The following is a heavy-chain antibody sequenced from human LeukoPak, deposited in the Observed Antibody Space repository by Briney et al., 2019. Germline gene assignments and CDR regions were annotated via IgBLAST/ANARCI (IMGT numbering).Heavy chain of an antibody. CDR2: ISSGGTYI. J-gene: IGHJ2*01. CDR3: ARAGILVAHTDWYFDF. D-gene: IGHD2-21*01. V-gene: IGHV3-21*01. Sequence: GGSLRLSCAASGFTFSTYAMNWVRQAPGKGLQWVSSISSGGTYIYYADSVKGRFTVSRDNAKNSLYLQMNSLRAEDTAVYYCARAGILVAHTDWYFDFWGRGTLVTVSS. CDR1: GFTFSTYA.